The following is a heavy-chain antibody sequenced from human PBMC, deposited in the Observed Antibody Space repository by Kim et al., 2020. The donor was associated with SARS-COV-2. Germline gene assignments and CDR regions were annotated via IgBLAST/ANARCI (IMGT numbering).Heavy chain of an antibody. D-gene: IGHD6-19*01. CDR3: ARGGFIAVAGTDY. V-gene: IGHV1-46*01. J-gene: IGHJ4*02. Sequence: YAQKFQGRVTMTRDTSTSTVYMELSSLRSEDTAVYYCARGGFIAVAGTDYWGQGTLVTVSS.